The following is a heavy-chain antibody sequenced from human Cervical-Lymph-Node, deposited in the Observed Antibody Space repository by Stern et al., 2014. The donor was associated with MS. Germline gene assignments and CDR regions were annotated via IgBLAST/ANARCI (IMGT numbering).Heavy chain of an antibody. D-gene: IGHD1-26*01. Sequence: EVQLAEYGGGLVKPGGSLRLSCAASGFTFRNAWMTWIRQAPGKGLEWACRIKSKTDGGTTEYAVPVEGRLPISRDDSKNTLYLQMNSLKTEDTAVYYCTTLDRSYPYYYYGMDVWGQGTTVTVSS. CDR2: IKSKTDGGTT. J-gene: IGHJ6*02. CDR1: GFTFRNAW. V-gene: IGHV3-15*01. CDR3: TTLDRSYPYYYYGMDV.